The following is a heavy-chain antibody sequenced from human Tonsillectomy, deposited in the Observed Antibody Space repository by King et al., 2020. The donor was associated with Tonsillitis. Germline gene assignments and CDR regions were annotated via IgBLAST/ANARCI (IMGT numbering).Heavy chain of an antibody. CDR2: INPSGGST. V-gene: IGHV1-46*03. D-gene: IGHD2-15*01. CDR1: GYTFTSYY. CDR3: ARDRDQMVVAATSWFDP. Sequence: QLVQSGAEVKKPGASVKVSCKASGYTFTSYYMHWVRQAPGQGLEWMGIINPSGGSTSYAQKFQGRVTMTRDTSTSTVYMELSSLRSEDTAVYYCARDRDQMVVAATSWFDPWGQGTLVTVSS. J-gene: IGHJ5*02.